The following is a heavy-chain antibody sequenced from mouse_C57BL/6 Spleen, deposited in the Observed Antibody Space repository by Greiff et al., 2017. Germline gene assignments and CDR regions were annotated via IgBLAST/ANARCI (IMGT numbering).Heavy chain of an antibody. Sequence: VQLQQSGAELVKPGASVKLSCKASGYTFTSYWMHWVKQRPGRGLEWIGRFDPNSGGTKYNEKFKSKATLTVDKPSSTAYMQLSSLTSEDSAVYYCAPYYSNYGGFAYWGQGTLVTVSA. D-gene: IGHD2-5*01. J-gene: IGHJ3*01. CDR1: GYTFTSYW. CDR2: FDPNSGGT. V-gene: IGHV1-72*01. CDR3: APYYSNYGGFAY.